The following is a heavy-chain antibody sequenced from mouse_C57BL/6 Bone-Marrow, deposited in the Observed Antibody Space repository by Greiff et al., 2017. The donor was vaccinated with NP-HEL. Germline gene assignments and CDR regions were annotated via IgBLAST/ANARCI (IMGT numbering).Heavy chain of an antibody. CDR2: IDPSDSYT. CDR3: ARWGLWYYWYFDV. CDR1: GYTFTSYW. J-gene: IGHJ1*03. V-gene: IGHV1-50*01. Sequence: QVQLQQPGAELVKPGASVKLSCKASGYTFTSYWMQWVKQRPGQGLEWIGEIDPSDSYTNYNQKFKGKATLTVDTSSSTAYMQLSSLTSEDSAVYYCARWGLWYYWYFDVWGTGTTVTVSS. D-gene: IGHD2-1*01.